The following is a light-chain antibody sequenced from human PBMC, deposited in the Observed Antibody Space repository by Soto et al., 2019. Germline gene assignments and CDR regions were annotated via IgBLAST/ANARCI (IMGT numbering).Light chain of an antibody. V-gene: IGKV3-20*01. CDR1: QSVSSSY. Sequence: EFVLTQSPGTLSLSPGERATLSCRASQSVSSSYLSWYQQKPGQAPRLLIYGASSRATGIPDRFSGSGSGTDFTLTISRLEPEDFAVYYCHQYGSSPYTFGQGTKLEIK. J-gene: IGKJ2*01. CDR2: GAS. CDR3: HQYGSSPYT.